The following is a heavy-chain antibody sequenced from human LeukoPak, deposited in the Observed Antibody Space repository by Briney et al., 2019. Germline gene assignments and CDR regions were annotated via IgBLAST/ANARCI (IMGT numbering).Heavy chain of an antibody. J-gene: IGHJ4*02. V-gene: IGHV3-30*18. CDR1: GFTFSSYG. D-gene: IGHD3-10*01. CDR2: ISYDGNNK. Sequence: PGRSLRLSCAASGFTFSSYGMHWVRQAPGKGLEWVTVISYDGNNKYYADSVKGRSTVSRDNSETTLYLETNSLRAEDTAVYYCAKGQTTYSYASGSHKILDCRGQGTLVTVSS. CDR3: AKGQTTYSYASGSHKILDC.